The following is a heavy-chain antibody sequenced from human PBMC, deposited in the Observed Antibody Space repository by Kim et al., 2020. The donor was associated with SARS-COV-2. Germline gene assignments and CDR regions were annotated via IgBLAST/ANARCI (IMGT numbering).Heavy chain of an antibody. CDR2: IEHSGHI. D-gene: IGHD6-13*01. CDR1: GSSIGIHYY. CDR3: ARHVISGWFNFDV. Sequence: SETLSLTCTVSGSSIGIHYYWAWIRQPPGRGLERIGSIEHSGHIYINPSLQSRVAMSVDASKKEFFVNLTSVTAAAAALYFCARHVISGWFNFDVWGRGRLVTVSS. J-gene: IGHJ3*01. V-gene: IGHV4-38-2*02.